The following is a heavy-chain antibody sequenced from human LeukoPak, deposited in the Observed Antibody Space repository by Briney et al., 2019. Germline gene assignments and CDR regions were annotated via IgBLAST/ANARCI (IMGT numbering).Heavy chain of an antibody. CDR3: AKDRTGYGSGPRRVY. CDR1: GFTFSSYA. V-gene: IGHV3-23*01. Sequence: GGSLTLSCAASGFTFSSYAMSWVRQAPGKGLEWVSAISGSGGSTYYADSVKGRFTISRDNSKNTPYLQMNSLRAEDTAVYCCAKDRTGYGSGPRRVYWGQGKLVTVSS. D-gene: IGHD6-19*01. J-gene: IGHJ4*02. CDR2: ISGSGGST.